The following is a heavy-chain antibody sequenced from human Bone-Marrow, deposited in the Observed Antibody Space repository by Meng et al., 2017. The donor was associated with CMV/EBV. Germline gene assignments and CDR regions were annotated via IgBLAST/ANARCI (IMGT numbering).Heavy chain of an antibody. V-gene: IGHV3-30*04. J-gene: IGHJ3*01. CDR3: AREVTLIRGGYDAFDV. Sequence: GGSLRLSCVASGLTLSSYGLHWVRQVPGKGLEWVADISADGGRKHYEDSVKGRFTISRDNAKNTLYLQMNSLRAEDTAVYFCAREVTLIRGGYDAFDVWGQGIMVTVSS. D-gene: IGHD3-10*01. CDR1: GLTLSSYG. CDR2: ISADGGRK.